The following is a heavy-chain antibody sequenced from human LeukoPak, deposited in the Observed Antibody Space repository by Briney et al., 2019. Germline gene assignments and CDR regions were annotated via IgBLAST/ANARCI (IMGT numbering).Heavy chain of an antibody. D-gene: IGHD3-10*01. J-gene: IGHJ4*02. Sequence: ASVTVSCKASGYTFTGYFMHWVRQAPGQGLEWMGWINPNSGGTNYAQKFQGRVTMTRDTSISTAYMELRRLRSDDTAVYCCARGGGGACDFDYWGQGALVTVSS. CDR3: ARGGGGACDFDY. V-gene: IGHV1-2*02. CDR2: INPNSGGT. CDR1: GYTFTGYF.